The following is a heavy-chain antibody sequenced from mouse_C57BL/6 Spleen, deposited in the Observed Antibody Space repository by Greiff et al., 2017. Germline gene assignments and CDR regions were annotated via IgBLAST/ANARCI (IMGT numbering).Heavy chain of an antibody. V-gene: IGHV1-82*01. CDR1: GYAFSSSW. J-gene: IGHJ2*01. Sequence: QVQLQQSGPELVKPGASVKISCKASGYAFSSSWMNWVKQRPGKGLEWIGRIYPGDGDTNYNGKFKGKATLTADKSYSTAYMQLCSLTSEDSAVXFCARGDLLCDDRGQGTTLTDSS. CDR2: IYPGDGDT. CDR3: ARGDLLCDD. D-gene: IGHD2-1*01.